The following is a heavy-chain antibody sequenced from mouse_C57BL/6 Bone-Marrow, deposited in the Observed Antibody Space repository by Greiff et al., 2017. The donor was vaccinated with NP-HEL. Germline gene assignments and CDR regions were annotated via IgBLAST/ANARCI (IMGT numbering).Heavy chain of an antibody. CDR1: GYSFTDYN. D-gene: IGHD1-1*01. CDR2: INPNYGTT. V-gene: IGHV1-39*01. J-gene: IGHJ4*01. Sequence: VQLKESGPELVKPGASVKISCKASGYSFTDYNLNWVKQSNGKSLEWIGVINPNYGTTSYNQKFKGKATLTVDQSSSTAYMQLNSLTSEDSAVYYCARYYYGSSYDAMDYWGQGTSVTVSS. CDR3: ARYYYGSSYDAMDY.